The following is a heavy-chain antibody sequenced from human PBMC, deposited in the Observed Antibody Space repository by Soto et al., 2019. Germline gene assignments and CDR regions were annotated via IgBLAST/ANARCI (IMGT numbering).Heavy chain of an antibody. Sequence: KPSETLSLTCAVSGGSISSGGYSWSWIRQPPGKGLEWIGYIYHSGSTYYNPSLKSRVTISVDRSKNQFSLKLSSVTAADTAVYYCARGYVDTAMVQEDWGQGTLVTVS. CDR2: IYHSGST. CDR1: GGSISSGGYS. D-gene: IGHD5-18*01. V-gene: IGHV4-30-2*01. J-gene: IGHJ4*02. CDR3: ARGYVDTAMVQED.